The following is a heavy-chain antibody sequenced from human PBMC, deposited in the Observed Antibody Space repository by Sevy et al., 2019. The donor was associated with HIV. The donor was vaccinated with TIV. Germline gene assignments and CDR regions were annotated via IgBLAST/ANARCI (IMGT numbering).Heavy chain of an antibody. D-gene: IGHD6-19*01. CDR1: TGYINNYY. V-gene: IGHV4-59*01. Sequence: SETLSLTCTVSTGYINNYYWTWVRQSPGKGLEWIGYIYYRGNTKYNHSLESRVSMSIDTNKEQFSLTLTSVTGADSAIYYCARAEYGHSRGWYSWLDAWGQGILVTVSS. J-gene: IGHJ5*02. CDR2: IYYRGNT. CDR3: ARAEYGHSRGWYSWLDA.